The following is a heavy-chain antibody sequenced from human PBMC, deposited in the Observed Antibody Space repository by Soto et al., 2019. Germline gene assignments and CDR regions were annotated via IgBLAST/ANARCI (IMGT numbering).Heavy chain of an antibody. CDR3: ARGPSADDSHFDY. J-gene: IGHJ4*02. D-gene: IGHD6-13*01. CDR1: GFTVTSNS. V-gene: IGHV3-66*01. Sequence: GSLRLSCAASGFTVTSNSMTWVRQAPGKGLQWVSIIYASGRTYYADSVKGRFTISRDNSKNTLYLHLNILRAEDTAMYFCARGPSADDSHFDYWGQGTLVTVSS. CDR2: IYASGRT.